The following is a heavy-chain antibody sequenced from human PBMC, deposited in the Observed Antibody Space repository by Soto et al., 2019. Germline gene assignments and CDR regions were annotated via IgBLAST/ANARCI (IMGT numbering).Heavy chain of an antibody. CDR2: ITSSGGGT. Sequence: GGSLRLSCAASGFTFSAYVMSWVRQAAGKGLEWVSSITSSGGGTYYADSVKGRFTVSIDNSKNTVYLQMNSLRDEDAAVYYWAKPTAAWGQGTLVTVSS. D-gene: IGHD4-4*01. CDR3: AKPTAA. V-gene: IGHV3-23*01. J-gene: IGHJ4*02. CDR1: GFTFSAYV.